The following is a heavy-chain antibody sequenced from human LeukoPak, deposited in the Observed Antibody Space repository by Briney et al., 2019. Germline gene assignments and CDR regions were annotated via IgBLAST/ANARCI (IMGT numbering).Heavy chain of an antibody. CDR3: AKDPTMIVVVTPDY. CDR1: GFTFSSYA. J-gene: IGHJ4*02. CDR2: ISGSGGST. V-gene: IGHV3-23*01. D-gene: IGHD3-22*01. Sequence: GGSLRLSCAASGFTFSSYAMSWVRQAPGKGLEWVSAISGSGGSTYYADSVKGRFTISRDNSKNTLYLQMNSLRAEDTAVYYCAKDPTMIVVVTPDYWGQGTLVTVSS.